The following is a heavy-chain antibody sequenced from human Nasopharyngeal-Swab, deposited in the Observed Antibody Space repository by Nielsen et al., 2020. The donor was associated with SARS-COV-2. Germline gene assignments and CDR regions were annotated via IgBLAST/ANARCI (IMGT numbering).Heavy chain of an antibody. V-gene: IGHV3-7*01. J-gene: IGHJ5*02. CDR1: GFTFSSYW. D-gene: IGHD3-22*01. CDR2: IKQDGSEK. CDR3: ARVTGLGGYYYDSSGYPNWFDP. Sequence: GGSLRLSCAASGFTFSSYWMSWVRQAPGKGLEWLANIKQDGSEKYYVDSVKGRFTISRDNAKNSLYLQMNSLRAEDTAVYYCARVTGLGGYYYDSSGYPNWFDPWGQGTLVTVSS.